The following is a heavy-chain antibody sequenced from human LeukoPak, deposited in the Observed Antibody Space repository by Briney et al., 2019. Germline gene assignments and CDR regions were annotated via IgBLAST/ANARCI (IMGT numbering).Heavy chain of an antibody. CDR1: GGSFSGYY. CDR2: INHSGST. CDR3: ARVPTWGWPIIAARREKQGGFDP. Sequence: PSETLSLTCAVYGGSFSGYYWSWIRQPPGKGLEWIGEINHSGSTNYNPSLKSRVTISVDTSKNQFSLKLSSVTAADTAVYYCARVPTWGWPIIAARREKQGGFDPWGQGTLVTVSS. D-gene: IGHD6-6*01. J-gene: IGHJ5*02. V-gene: IGHV4-34*01.